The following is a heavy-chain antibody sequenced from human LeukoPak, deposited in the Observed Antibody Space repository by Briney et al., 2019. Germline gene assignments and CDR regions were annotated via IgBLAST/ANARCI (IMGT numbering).Heavy chain of an antibody. D-gene: IGHD3-10*01. CDR1: GFTFSMNW. Sequence: PGGSLRLSCAASGFTFSMNWMSWVRQAPGKGLEWVANIKHDGSERYYGDSVKGRFTISRDNAKNSLYLQMNSLRAEDTAVCYCARGLYASGSSHDFWGQGALVAVSS. J-gene: IGHJ4*02. V-gene: IGHV3-7*03. CDR2: IKHDGSER. CDR3: ARGLYASGSSHDF.